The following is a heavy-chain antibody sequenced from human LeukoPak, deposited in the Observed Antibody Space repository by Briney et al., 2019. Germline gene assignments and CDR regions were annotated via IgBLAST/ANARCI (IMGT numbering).Heavy chain of an antibody. CDR1: GYIFTNYG. CDR3: ATIAFIAAAGLFDY. J-gene: IGHJ4*02. Sequence: ASVKVSCKASGYIFTNYGISWVRQAPGQGLEWMGGIIPIFGTANYAQKLQGRVTITADESTSTAYMELSSLRSEDTAVYYCATIAFIAAAGLFDYWGQGTLVTVSS. D-gene: IGHD6-13*01. V-gene: IGHV1-69*13. CDR2: IIPIFGTA.